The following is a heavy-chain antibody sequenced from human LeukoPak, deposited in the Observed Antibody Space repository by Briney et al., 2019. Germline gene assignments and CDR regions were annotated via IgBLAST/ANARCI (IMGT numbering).Heavy chain of an antibody. V-gene: IGHV3-30-3*01. D-gene: IGHD3-3*01. CDR3: ARGSRSGDAFDI. Sequence: GGSLRLSCAASGFTFSSYAMHWVRQAPGKGLEWVAVISYDGSNKYYADSVKGRFTISRDNSKNTLYLQMNSLRAEGTAVYYCARGSRSGDAFDIWGQGTMVTVSS. J-gene: IGHJ3*02. CDR2: ISYDGSNK. CDR1: GFTFSSYA.